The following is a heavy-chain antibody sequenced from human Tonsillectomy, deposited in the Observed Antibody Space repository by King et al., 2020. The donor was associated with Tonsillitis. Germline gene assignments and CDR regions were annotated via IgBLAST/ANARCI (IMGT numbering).Heavy chain of an antibody. CDR2: IKQDGSEK. Sequence: GQLVQSGGGLVQPGGTLRLSCAASGFTFSSYWMNWVRPAPGKGLEWVANIKQDGSEKYYVDPVKGRFTISRDNAKNSLYLQMNSLRAEDTAVYYCASTLGYCSGGSCLPWGQGTLVTVSS. CDR3: ASTLGYCSGGSCLP. D-gene: IGHD2-15*01. V-gene: IGHV3-7*01. J-gene: IGHJ5*02. CDR1: GFTFSSYW.